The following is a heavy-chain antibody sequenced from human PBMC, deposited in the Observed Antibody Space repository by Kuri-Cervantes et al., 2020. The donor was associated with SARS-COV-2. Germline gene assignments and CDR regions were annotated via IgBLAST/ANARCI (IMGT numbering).Heavy chain of an antibody. J-gene: IGHJ4*02. Sequence: SQTLSLTCAVSGYSISSGYYWGWIRQPPGKGLEWIGSIYHSGSTYYNPSLKSQVTISVDTSRNQFSLRLTSVTAADTAVYFCARGLGYSYGRRSPQGDFWGQGILVTVSS. CDR1: GYSISSGYY. V-gene: IGHV4-38-2*01. CDR2: IYHSGST. D-gene: IGHD5-18*01. CDR3: ARGLGYSYGRRSPQGDF.